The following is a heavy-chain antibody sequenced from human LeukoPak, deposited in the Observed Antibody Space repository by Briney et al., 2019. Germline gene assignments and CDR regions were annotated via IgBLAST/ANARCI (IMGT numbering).Heavy chain of an antibody. CDR3: ARRRGPYYYYYYMDV. Sequence: PSETLSLTCAVYGGSFSGYYWSWIRQPPGKGLEWIGEINHSGSTNYNPSLKSRVTISVDTSKNQFSLKLSSVTAADTAVYYCARRRGPYYYYYYMDVWGKGTTVTISS. V-gene: IGHV4-34*01. CDR2: INHSGST. D-gene: IGHD3-10*01. CDR1: GGSFSGYY. J-gene: IGHJ6*03.